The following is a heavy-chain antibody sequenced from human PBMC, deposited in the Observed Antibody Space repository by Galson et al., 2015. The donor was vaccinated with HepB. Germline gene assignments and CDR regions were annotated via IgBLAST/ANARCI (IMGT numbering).Heavy chain of an antibody. D-gene: IGHD3-10*01. CDR1: GYTFPSYG. CDR2: TSAYNTDT. Sequence: SVKVSCKASGYTFPSYGITWVRQAPGQGLEWMGWTSAYNTDTNYAQKFQGRVTITADESTSTAYMELSSLRSEDTAVYYCAKRTRGSVDFYYYMDVWGKGTTVIVSS. CDR3: AKRTRGSVDFYYYMDV. J-gene: IGHJ6*03. V-gene: IGHV1-18*04.